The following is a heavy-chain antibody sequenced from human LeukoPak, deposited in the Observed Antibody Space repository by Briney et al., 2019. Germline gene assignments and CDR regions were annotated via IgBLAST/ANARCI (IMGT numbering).Heavy chain of an antibody. CDR1: GFTFSNFH. D-gene: IGHD1-20*01. V-gene: IGHV3-23*01. CDR2: ISDSGGNT. CDR3: AKELRSISATTGFDY. J-gene: IGHJ4*02. Sequence: GGSLRLSCAASGFTFSNFHMTWVRQSPGKGLEWVSAISDSGGNTWYADSVKGRFTIPRDNSKNTVYLQMNSLRAEDTAVYYCAKELRSISATTGFDYWGQGTLVTVSS.